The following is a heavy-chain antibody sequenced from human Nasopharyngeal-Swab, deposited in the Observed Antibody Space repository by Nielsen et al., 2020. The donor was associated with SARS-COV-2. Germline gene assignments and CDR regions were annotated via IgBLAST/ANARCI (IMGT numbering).Heavy chain of an antibody. Sequence: SETLSLTCTVSGGSINSGGYYWTWIRQRPGKGLEWIGYIYYRGSTYYNPSLKSRVTISVDTSTNQFSLKLSSVTAADTAVYYCAREARSYFDWLFSYFDYWGQGTLVTVSS. D-gene: IGHD3-9*01. V-gene: IGHV4-31*03. CDR3: AREARSYFDWLFSYFDY. CDR2: IYYRGST. CDR1: GGSINSGGYY. J-gene: IGHJ4*02.